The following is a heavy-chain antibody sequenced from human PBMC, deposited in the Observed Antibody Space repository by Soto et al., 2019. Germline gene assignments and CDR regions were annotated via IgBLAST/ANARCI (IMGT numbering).Heavy chain of an antibody. CDR1: GFSLSSYW. CDR3: ARLSTSAGRRDLAC. CDR2: MNQDGSES. J-gene: IGHJ4*02. Sequence: EVQLVESGGGLVQPGGSLRLSCAASGFSLSSYWMSWVRQAPGKGLEWVANMNQDGSESDYVGSVKGRFTFTRDNAKNSLYMQMNRLSAADTAVYYCARLSTSAGRRDLACWGQGTLVTVSS. V-gene: IGHV3-7*01.